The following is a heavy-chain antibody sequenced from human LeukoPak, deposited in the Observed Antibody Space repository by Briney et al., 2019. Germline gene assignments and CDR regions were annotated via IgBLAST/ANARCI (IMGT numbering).Heavy chain of an antibody. CDR3: ARDKGTTCIDN. CDR1: GITFSTSG. V-gene: IGHV3-33*01. J-gene: IGHJ4*02. CDR2: IWSDGSNK. D-gene: IGHD4-17*01. Sequence: GGSLRLSCAASGITFSTSGMHWVRQAPGKGREWVAFIWSDGSNKYHADSVKGRFTISRDNSKDTLYLQMNSLRAEDTAVYYCARDKGTTCIDNWGQGALVTVSS.